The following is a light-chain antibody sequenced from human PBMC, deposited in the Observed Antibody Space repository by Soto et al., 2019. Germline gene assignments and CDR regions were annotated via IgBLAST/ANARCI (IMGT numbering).Light chain of an antibody. CDR3: AAWDDSLSGLL. V-gene: IGLV1-47*01. Sequence: QAVVTQPPSASETPGQRVTISCSGSSSNIGNNYVYWYKQLPGTAPKLLMYKNNQRPTGLPDRFSGSKSGTSASLAISGLRSEDEADYYCAAWDDSLSGLLFGGGTQLTVL. CDR2: KNN. CDR1: SSNIGNNY. J-gene: IGLJ2*01.